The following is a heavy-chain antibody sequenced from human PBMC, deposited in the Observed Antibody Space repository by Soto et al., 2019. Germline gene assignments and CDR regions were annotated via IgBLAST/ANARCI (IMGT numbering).Heavy chain of an antibody. CDR3: ARGDCVGGTCYSLAGSFFYYMDV. CDR1: GFTFSNYW. CDR2: INSDGSVS. J-gene: IGHJ6*03. D-gene: IGHD2-15*01. Sequence: EVQLVESGGGLVQPGGSLRLSCAASGFTFSNYWMYWVRQAPGKGLEWVSRINSDGSVSSHADSVRGRLTISRDNVKNTLYRHIDSLRAEDTAVYFCARGDCVGGTCYSLAGSFFYYMDVWGKGTTVTVFS. V-gene: IGHV3-74*02.